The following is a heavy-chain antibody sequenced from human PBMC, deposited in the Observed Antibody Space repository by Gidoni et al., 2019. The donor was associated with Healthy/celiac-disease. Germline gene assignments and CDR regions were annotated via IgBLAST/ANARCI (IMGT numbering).Heavy chain of an antibody. Sequence: EVQLLESGGGLVQPGWSLRLPCAASGFTFSSYAMSWCRQAPGQGLEWCSAISGSGGSTYYADSVKGRLTISRENYKNTLYLQRNSRRAEDTAVYYCAKVPDYEYIWGSYPDYWGQGTLVTVSS. J-gene: IGHJ4*02. V-gene: IGHV3-23*01. CDR1: GFTFSSYA. CDR2: ISGSGGST. CDR3: AKVPDYEYIWGSYPDY. D-gene: IGHD3-16*02.